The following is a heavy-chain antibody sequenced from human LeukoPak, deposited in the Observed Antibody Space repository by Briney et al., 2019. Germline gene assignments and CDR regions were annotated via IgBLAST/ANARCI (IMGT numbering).Heavy chain of an antibody. CDR1: GFTFSSYA. Sequence: GGSLRVSCAASGFTFSSYAMSWVRQAPGKGLEWVSAISGSGSKTYYADSVKGRFTISRDNSKNTLYLQMNSLRAEDTAVYYCAKDLSITAGGLYYYGMDVWGQGTTVTVSS. V-gene: IGHV3-23*01. CDR2: ISGSGSKT. J-gene: IGHJ6*02. CDR3: AKDLSITAGGLYYYGMDV. D-gene: IGHD6-13*01.